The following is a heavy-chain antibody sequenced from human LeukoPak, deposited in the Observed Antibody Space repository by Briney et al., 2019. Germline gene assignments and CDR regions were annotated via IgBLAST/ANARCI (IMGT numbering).Heavy chain of an antibody. CDR2: IYYSGST. Sequence: SETLSLTCTVSGGSISSYYWSWIRQPPGKGLEWIGYIYYSGSTNYNPSLKSRVTISVDTSKNQFSPKLSSVTAADTAVYYCARKYCGGDCYSDAFDIWGQGTMVTVSS. D-gene: IGHD2-21*02. V-gene: IGHV4-59*01. CDR1: GGSISSYY. J-gene: IGHJ3*02. CDR3: ARKYCGGDCYSDAFDI.